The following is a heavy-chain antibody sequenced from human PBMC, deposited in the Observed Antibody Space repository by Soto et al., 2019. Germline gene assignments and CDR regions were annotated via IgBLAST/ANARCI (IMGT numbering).Heavy chain of an antibody. V-gene: IGHV1-46*03. Sequence: GDSVKVSCKASGYTCTSYYMHWVRQAPGQGLEWMGIINPSGGSTSYAQKFQGRVTMTRDTSTSTVYMELSSLRSEDTAVYYCDTFGGSRSSVGAFDIWCQGIMVSVS. CDR2: INPSGGST. D-gene: IGHD6-13*01. CDR1: GYTCTSYY. CDR3: DTFGGSRSSVGAFDI. J-gene: IGHJ3*02.